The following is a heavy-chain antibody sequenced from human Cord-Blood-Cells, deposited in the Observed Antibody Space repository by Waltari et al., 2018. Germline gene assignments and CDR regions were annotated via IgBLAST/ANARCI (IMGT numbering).Heavy chain of an antibody. D-gene: IGHD3-3*01. CDR3: ARGAEDFWSGYFPAEYFQH. V-gene: IGHV1-69*01. CDR1: GGPFSSYA. CDR2: IIPIFGTA. Sequence: QVQLVQSGAEVKKPGSSVKVSCKASGGPFSSYAISWVRQAPGHGLEWMGGIIPIFGTANYAQKFQGRVTITADESTSTAYMELSSLRSEDTAVYYCARGAEDFWSGYFPAEYFQHWGQGTLVTVSS. J-gene: IGHJ1*01.